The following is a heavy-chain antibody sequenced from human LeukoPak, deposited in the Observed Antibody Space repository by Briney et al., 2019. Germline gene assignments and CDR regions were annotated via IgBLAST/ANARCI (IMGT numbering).Heavy chain of an antibody. J-gene: IGHJ4*02. CDR1: GFTFSSDD. V-gene: IGHV3-23*01. Sequence: GGSLRLSCAASGFTFSSDDMSWVRQAPGKGLEWVSAISGSGGITNYADSAKGRFTISRDNSNNTLFLQMNSLRADDTAVYYCAKTPRYASWDFDYFDSWGQGTLVTVSS. D-gene: IGHD1-26*01. CDR3: AKTPRYASWDFDYFDS. CDR2: ISGSGGIT.